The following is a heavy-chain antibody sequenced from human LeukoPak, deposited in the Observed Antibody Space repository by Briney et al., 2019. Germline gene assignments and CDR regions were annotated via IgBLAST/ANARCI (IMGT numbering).Heavy chain of an antibody. D-gene: IGHD1-1*01. CDR1: GYMFTTFD. CDR2: VNPNIAKT. J-gene: IGHJ5*02. V-gene: IGHV1-8*01. CDR3: ARVIPGPYDRFDP. Sequence: ASVKVSCKTSGYMFTTFDINWERRAPGQGLEWMGWVNPNIAKTGYSQKFQGRVTLTYDTSTATAYMELNNLRSEDTAIYYCARVIPGPYDRFDPWGQGTLITVSS.